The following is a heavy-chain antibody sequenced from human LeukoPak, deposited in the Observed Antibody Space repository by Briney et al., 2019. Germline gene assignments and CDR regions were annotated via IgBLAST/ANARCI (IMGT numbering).Heavy chain of an antibody. J-gene: IGHJ4*02. Sequence: GASVKVSCKVSGYTLTELSMHWVRQAPGKGLEWMGRFDTEDGETIYAQKFQGRVTMTEDTSTDTAYMELSSLRSEDTAVYYCATPLAYYYGSGGGLDYWGQGTLVTVSS. V-gene: IGHV1-24*01. D-gene: IGHD3-10*01. CDR2: FDTEDGET. CDR1: GYTLTELS. CDR3: ATPLAYYYGSGGGLDY.